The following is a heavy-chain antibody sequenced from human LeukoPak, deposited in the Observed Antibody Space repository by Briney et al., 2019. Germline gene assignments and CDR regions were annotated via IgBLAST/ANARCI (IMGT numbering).Heavy chain of an antibody. CDR2: ISTSSSYI. CDR1: GFTFNTYS. Sequence: PGGSLRLSCAASGFTFNTYSMNWVRQAPGKGLEWVSSISTSSSYIYYADSVKGRYTISRDNAKNSLYLQMNSLRAEDTAVYYCARGRLYGSYYMDVWGKGTTVTISS. D-gene: IGHD3-10*01. J-gene: IGHJ6*03. CDR3: ARGRLYGSYYMDV. V-gene: IGHV3-21*01.